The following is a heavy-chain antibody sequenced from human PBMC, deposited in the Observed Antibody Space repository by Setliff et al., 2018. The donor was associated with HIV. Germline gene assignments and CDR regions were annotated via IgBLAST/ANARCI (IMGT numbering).Heavy chain of an antibody. CDR2: ITSTGSTI. D-gene: IGHD3-22*01. V-gene: IGHV3-48*01. CDR1: GFTFSDCS. CDR3: ARGLNYYGSSGWVDY. J-gene: IGHJ4*02. Sequence: GGSLRLSCAASGFTFSDCSMNWVRQAPGKGLEWISYITSTGSTIFYADSVKGRFTISRDNDKNSVHLQMTSLRAEDTAVYYCARGLNYYGSSGWVDYWGQGTLVTVSS.